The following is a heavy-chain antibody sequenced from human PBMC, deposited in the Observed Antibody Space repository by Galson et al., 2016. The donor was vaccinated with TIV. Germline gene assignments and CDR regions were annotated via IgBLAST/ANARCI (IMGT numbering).Heavy chain of an antibody. CDR2: IDPSDSYS. CDR3: ARPHYGDGDY. V-gene: IGHV5-10-1*01. CDR1: GYRFTIYW. Sequence: QSGAEVKKPGESLRISCEGSGYRFTIYWIAWVRQMPGKGLEWMGSIDPSDSYSKYSPSFQGHVTISADKSINTAYLQWSSLQASDTAVYYCARPHYGDGDYWGLGTLVTVSS. J-gene: IGHJ4*02. D-gene: IGHD4-17*01.